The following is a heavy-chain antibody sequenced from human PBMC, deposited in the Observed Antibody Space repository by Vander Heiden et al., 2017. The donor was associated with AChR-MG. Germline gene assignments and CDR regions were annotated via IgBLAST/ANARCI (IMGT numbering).Heavy chain of an antibody. CDR2: ISGSGGST. D-gene: IGHD4-17*01. CDR3: AKDSLTTVVKGYYFDY. Sequence: EVQLLESGGGLVQPGGSLRLSCEASGFTFSSYAMSWVRQAPGKGLEWVSAISGSGGSTYYADSVKGRFTISRDNSKNTLYLQMNSLRAEDTAVYYCAKDSLTTVVKGYYFDYWGQGTLVTVSS. CDR1: GFTFSSYA. V-gene: IGHV3-23*01. J-gene: IGHJ4*02.